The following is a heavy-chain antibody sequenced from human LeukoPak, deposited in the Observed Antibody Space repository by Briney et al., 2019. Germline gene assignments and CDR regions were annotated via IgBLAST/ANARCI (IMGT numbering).Heavy chain of an antibody. V-gene: IGHV4-34*01. D-gene: IGHD1-26*01. Sequence: PGGSLRLSCAASGFAFSSYAMSWVRQPPGKGLEWIGEINHSGSTNYNPSLKSRVTISVDTSKNQFSLKLSSVTAADTAVYYCARLSGSYYWNFDYWGQGTLVTVSS. CDR1: GFAFSSYA. CDR2: INHSGST. J-gene: IGHJ4*02. CDR3: ARLSGSYYWNFDY.